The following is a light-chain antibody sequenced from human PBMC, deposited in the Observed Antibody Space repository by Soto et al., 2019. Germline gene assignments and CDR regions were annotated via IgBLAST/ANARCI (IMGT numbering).Light chain of an antibody. J-gene: IGKJ3*01. Sequence: DIQMTQSPSSLSASIGDRVTITCRASQSISKYLNWYQHKPGQAPKVLISAASSLQSGVPSRFSGSGSGTDFTLTISSLQPEDFATYYCQQSYSVPFTFGPGSKVDIK. CDR1: QSISKY. CDR2: AAS. CDR3: QQSYSVPFT. V-gene: IGKV1-39*01.